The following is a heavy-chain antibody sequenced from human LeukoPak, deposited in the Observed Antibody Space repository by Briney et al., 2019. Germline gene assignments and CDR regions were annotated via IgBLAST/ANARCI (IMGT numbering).Heavy chain of an antibody. J-gene: IGHJ6*03. Sequence: ASVKVSCKASGGTFSSYAISWVRQAPGQRLEWMGGIIPIFGTANYAQKFQGRVTITADESTSTAYMELSSLRSEDTAVYYCGIAAQDYYYYMDVWGKGTTVTVSS. D-gene: IGHD6-6*01. CDR3: GIAAQDYYYYMDV. CDR2: IIPIFGTA. V-gene: IGHV1-69*13. CDR1: GGTFSSYA.